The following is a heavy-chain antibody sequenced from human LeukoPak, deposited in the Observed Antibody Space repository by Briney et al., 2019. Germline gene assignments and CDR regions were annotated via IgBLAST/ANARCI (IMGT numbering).Heavy chain of an antibody. CDR3: ARGPGYSYYYYMDV. J-gene: IGHJ6*03. Sequence: GGSLRLSCAASGFTFSNYWMHWVRRAPGKGLVWVSRINSDGSSTNYADSVKGRFTISRDNAKKTLYLQMNSLRAEDTAVYYCARGPGYSYYYYMDVWAKGTTVTVSS. V-gene: IGHV3-74*01. CDR2: INSDGSST. CDR1: GFTFSNYW.